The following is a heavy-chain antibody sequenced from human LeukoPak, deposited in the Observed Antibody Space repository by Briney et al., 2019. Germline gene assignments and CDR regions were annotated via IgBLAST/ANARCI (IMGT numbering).Heavy chain of an antibody. CDR1: GYSFTTYW. CDR3: VRQRGASGTINYFDP. V-gene: IGHV5-51*01. D-gene: IGHD3-10*01. CDR2: IYPDDPDT. J-gene: IGHJ5*02. Sequence: GESLKISCKTSGYSFTTYWIGWVRQMPGTGLEWVGAIYPDDPDTRYSPSFQGQVVISADRSIRTAYLQWNTLKTSDTAMYYCVRQRGASGTINYFDPWGQGTLVTVSS.